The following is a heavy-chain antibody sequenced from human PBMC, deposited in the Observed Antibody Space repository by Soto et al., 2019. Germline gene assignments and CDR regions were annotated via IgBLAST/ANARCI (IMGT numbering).Heavy chain of an antibody. CDR2: IYWDDDT. V-gene: IGHV2-5*02. Sequence: QITLKESGPTLVKPTQTLTLTCTFSGFSLSTSGVGVGWIRQPTGKALEWLALIYWDDDTRYCPSLKRSLTSTKDTSKNQVVLTMTNIDPVDTATYYCAHRGSSWYHVRHFDYWGQGTLVTVSS. D-gene: IGHD6-13*01. CDR1: GFSLSTSGVG. CDR3: AHRGSSWYHVRHFDY. J-gene: IGHJ4*02.